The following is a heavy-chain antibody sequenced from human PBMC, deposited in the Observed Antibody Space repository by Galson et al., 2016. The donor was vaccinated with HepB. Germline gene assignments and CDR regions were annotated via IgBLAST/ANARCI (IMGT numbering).Heavy chain of an antibody. CDR3: GGSIVGGTTENYSGMDV. CDR2: IIPIFGTA. CDR1: GGTFSNYA. D-gene: IGHD1-26*01. V-gene: IGHV1-69*13. Sequence: SVKVSCKASGGTFSNYAISWVRQAPGQGLEWMGGIIPIFGTANYTEKFQGRVSITADESTSTVYMELSSLRSEDTSLYYCGGSIVGGTTENYSGMDVWVQGTTVTVSS. J-gene: IGHJ6*02.